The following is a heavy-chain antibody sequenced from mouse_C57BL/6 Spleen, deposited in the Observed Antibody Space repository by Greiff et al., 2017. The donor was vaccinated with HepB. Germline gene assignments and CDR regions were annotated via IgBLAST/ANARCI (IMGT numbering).Heavy chain of an antibody. D-gene: IGHD2-12*01. CDR2: ISSGGSYT. CDR3: ARHLTTGAWFAY. V-gene: IGHV5-6*01. Sequence: EVQGVESGGDLVKPGGSLKLSCAASGFTFSSYGMSWVRQTPDKRLEWVATISSGGSYTYYPDSVKGRFTISRDNAKNTLYLQMSSLKSEDTAMYYCARHLTTGAWFAYWGQGTLVTVSA. J-gene: IGHJ3*01. CDR1: GFTFSSYG.